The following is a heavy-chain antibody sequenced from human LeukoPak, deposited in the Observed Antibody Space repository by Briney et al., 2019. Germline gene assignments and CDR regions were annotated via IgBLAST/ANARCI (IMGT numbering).Heavy chain of an antibody. CDR1: GFTFSSYA. CDR2: ISGSGGST. J-gene: IGHJ3*02. CDR3: AKGGIVVVPAARRGAFDI. D-gene: IGHD2-2*01. Sequence: GGSLRLSCAASGFTFSSYAMSWVSQAPGKGLEWVSAISGSGGSTYYADSVKGRFTISRDNSKNTLYLQMNSLRAEDTAVYCCAKGGIVVVPAARRGAFDIWAHGTMVTVSS. V-gene: IGHV3-23*01.